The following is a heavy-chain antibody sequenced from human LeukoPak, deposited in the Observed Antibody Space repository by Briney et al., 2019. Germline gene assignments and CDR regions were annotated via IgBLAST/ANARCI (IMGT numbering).Heavy chain of an antibody. V-gene: IGHV4-38-2*01. Sequence: SETLSLTCAVSGYSISSGYYWGWIRQPPGKGLEWIGSIYHSGSTYYNPSLKSRVTISVGTSKNQFSLKLSSVTAADTAVYYCARQTPETLDYWRQGTLVTVSS. CDR2: IYHSGST. CDR3: ARQTPETLDY. CDR1: GYSISSGYY. J-gene: IGHJ4*02.